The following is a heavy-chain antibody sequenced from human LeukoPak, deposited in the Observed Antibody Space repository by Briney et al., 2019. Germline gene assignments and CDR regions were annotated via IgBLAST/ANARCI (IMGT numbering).Heavy chain of an antibody. CDR3: ARGGYCTGGVCPKLFDY. CDR2: INHSGST. J-gene: IGHJ4*02. D-gene: IGHD2-8*02. Sequence: SETLSLTCTVSGGSISSYYWSWIRQPPGKGLEWIGEINHSGSTNYNPSLKSRVTISVDTSKNQFSLKLSSVTAADTAVYYCARGGYCTGGVCPKLFDYWGQGTLVTVSS. CDR1: GGSISSYY. V-gene: IGHV4-34*01.